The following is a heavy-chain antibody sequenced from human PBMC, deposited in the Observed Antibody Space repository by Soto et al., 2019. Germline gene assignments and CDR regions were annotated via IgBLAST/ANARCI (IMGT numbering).Heavy chain of an antibody. CDR3: ANEMPSPTSFDP. J-gene: IGHJ5*02. CDR2: SNPSGGGT. Sequence: GVPEEVSSKASGYPFTSYYIHWVCPAPGQGLEWRGNSNPSGGGTAYARKFQGRVTIPRDTSTGRVYMEVGSLRPEDPAVYYWANEMPSPTSFDPRGQGALETVS. D-gene: IGHD2-2*01. CDR1: GYPFTSYY. V-gene: IGHV1-46*03.